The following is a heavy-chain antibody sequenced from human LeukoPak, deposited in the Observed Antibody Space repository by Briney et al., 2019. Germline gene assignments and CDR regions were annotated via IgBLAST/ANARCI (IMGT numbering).Heavy chain of an antibody. CDR3: ARDFSSTMVDLIAVAGTYYYYGMDV. Sequence: GASVKVSCKASGYTFTGYYMHWVRQAPGQGLEWMGWINPNSGGTNYAQKFQGRVTMTRDTSISTAYMELSRLRSDVTAVYYCARDFSSTMVDLIAVAGTYYYYGMDVWGQGTTVTVSS. D-gene: IGHD6-19*01. CDR1: GYTFTGYY. CDR2: INPNSGGT. V-gene: IGHV1-2*02. J-gene: IGHJ6*02.